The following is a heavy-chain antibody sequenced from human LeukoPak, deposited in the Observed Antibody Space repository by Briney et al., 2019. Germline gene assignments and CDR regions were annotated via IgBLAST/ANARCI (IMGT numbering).Heavy chain of an antibody. Sequence: SETLSLTCTVSGYSISSGYYWGWIRQPPGKGLEWIGSIYHSGSTYYNPSLKSRVTISVDTSKNPFSLKLSSVTAADTAVYYCARGGKYYYGSGSYPIPYYFDYLGQGTLVTVSS. V-gene: IGHV4-38-2*02. J-gene: IGHJ4*02. CDR2: IYHSGST. D-gene: IGHD3-10*01. CDR1: GYSISSGYY. CDR3: ARGGKYYYGSGSYPIPYYFDY.